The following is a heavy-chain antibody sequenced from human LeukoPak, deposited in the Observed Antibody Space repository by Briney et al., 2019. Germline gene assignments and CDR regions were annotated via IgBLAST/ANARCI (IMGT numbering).Heavy chain of an antibody. CDR3: ARYSSGYYMDV. D-gene: IGHD6-6*01. CDR2: IYYSGST. Sequence: PSETLSLTCTVSGGSISSYYWSWIRQLPGKGLEWIGYIYYSGSTNYNPSLKSRVTISVDTSKNQFSLKLSSVTAADTAVYYCARYSSGYYMDVWGKGTTVTVSS. V-gene: IGHV4-59*12. J-gene: IGHJ6*03. CDR1: GGSISSYY.